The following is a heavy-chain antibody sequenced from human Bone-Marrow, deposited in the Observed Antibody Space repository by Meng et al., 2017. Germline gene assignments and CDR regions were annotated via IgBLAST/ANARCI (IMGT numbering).Heavy chain of an antibody. CDR2: ISSSSSYI. V-gene: IGHV3-21*01. D-gene: IGHD5-18*01. CDR1: GFTFSSYS. J-gene: IGHJ4*02. Sequence: GESLKISCAASGFTFSSYSMNWVRQAPGKGLEWVSSISSSSSYIYYADSVKGRFTISGDNAKNSLYLQMNSLRAEDTAVYYCARDIQRGMFDYWGQGTLVTVSS. CDR3: ARDIQRGMFDY.